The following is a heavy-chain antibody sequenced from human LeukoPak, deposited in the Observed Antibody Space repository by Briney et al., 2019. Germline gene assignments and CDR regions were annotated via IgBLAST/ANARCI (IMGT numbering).Heavy chain of an antibody. J-gene: IGHJ5*02. CDR1: GYTFTSYG. CDR3: AREVPGAVAGGAWFDP. V-gene: IGHV1-18*01. Sequence: GASVKVSCKASGYTFTSYGISWVRQAPGQGLEWMGWISAYNGNTNYAQKLQGRVTMTTDTSTSTAYMELRSLRSDDTAVYYCAREVPGAVAGGAWFDPWGQGTLVTVSS. CDR2: ISAYNGNT. D-gene: IGHD6-19*01.